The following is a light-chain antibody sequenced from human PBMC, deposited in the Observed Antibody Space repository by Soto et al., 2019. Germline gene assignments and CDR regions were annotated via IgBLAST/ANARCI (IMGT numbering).Light chain of an antibody. J-gene: IGLJ3*02. CDR3: QVWDSSSDHRV. Sequence: SYELTQPPSVSVAPGQTARITCGGNNIGSKSVHWYQQKPGQAPVLVVYDESDRPSGIPERFSGSNSGNTATLTISRVEAGDEADYYCQVWDSSSDHRVFGGGTKVTVL. V-gene: IGLV3-21*02. CDR1: NIGSKS. CDR2: DES.